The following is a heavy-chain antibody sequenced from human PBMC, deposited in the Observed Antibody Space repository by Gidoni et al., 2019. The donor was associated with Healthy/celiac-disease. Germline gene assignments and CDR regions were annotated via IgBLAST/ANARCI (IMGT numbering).Heavy chain of an antibody. V-gene: IGHV3-23*01. Sequence: EVQLLESGGGLVQPGGSLRLSCAASGFPFSSYAMSWVRQAPGKGLEWVSAISGSGGSTYYADSVKGRFTISRDNSKNTLYLQMNSLRAEDTAVYYCANQVDYYCSSTSCGVWGKGTTVTVSS. CDR1: GFPFSSYA. CDR2: ISGSGGST. D-gene: IGHD2-2*01. J-gene: IGHJ6*04. CDR3: ANQVDYYCSSTSCGV.